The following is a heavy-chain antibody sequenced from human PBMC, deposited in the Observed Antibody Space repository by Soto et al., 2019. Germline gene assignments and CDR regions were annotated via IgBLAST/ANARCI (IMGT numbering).Heavy chain of an antibody. CDR2: ISAYNGNT. CDR3: ARDDQRAAAGTRWFGP. V-gene: IGHV1-18*01. J-gene: IGHJ5*02. D-gene: IGHD6-13*01. Sequence: SGKVSCKASGYTFTSYGISWVRQAPGQGRELMGWISAYNGNTNYPQKLQGRVSMTTGPCTSTAYMELRSLRSDEAAVYYCARDDQRAAAGTRWFGPWGPGTLVTVSS. CDR1: GYTFTSYG.